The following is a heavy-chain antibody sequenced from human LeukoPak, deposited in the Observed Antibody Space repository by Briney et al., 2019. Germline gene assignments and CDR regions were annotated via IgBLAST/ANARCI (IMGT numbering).Heavy chain of an antibody. D-gene: IGHD6-19*01. V-gene: IGHV3-48*04. CDR3: AREGGWDTFDY. Sequence: GGSLRLSCAASGFNFNNYNMNWVRQAPGKGLEWVSYIGSSGSTIYYADSVKGRFTISRDNAKNSLYLQMNSLRAEDTAVYYCAREGGWDTFDYWGQGTLVTVSS. CDR2: IGSSGSTI. J-gene: IGHJ4*02. CDR1: GFNFNNYN.